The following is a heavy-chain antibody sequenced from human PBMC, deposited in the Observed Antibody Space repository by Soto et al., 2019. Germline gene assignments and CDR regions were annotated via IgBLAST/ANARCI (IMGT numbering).Heavy chain of an antibody. V-gene: IGHV3-23*01. CDR1: GFTFSSYA. Sequence: EVQLLESGGGLVQPGGSLRLSCAASGFTFSSYAMSWVRQAPGTGLEWVSAISGSGGSTYYADSVKGRFTISRDNSKNTLYLQRNSLRAEDTAVYYCAKISSITGNLDYYFYGMDVWGQGTTVTVSS. J-gene: IGHJ6*02. D-gene: IGHD1-20*01. CDR3: AKISSITGNLDYYFYGMDV. CDR2: ISGSGGST.